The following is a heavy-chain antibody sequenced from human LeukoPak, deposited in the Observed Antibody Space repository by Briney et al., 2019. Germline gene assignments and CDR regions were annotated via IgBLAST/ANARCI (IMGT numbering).Heavy chain of an antibody. CDR2: ANGDASDT. V-gene: IGHV3-74*01. Sequence: PGGSLRLSCAASGFAFSSYWMHWVRQGPGKGLVWVSRANGDASDTSHADSVKGRFIISRDNAKNTLYLQMNSLRAEDTAVYYCSRSAMGGFFDSWGQGTLVTVSS. D-gene: IGHD2-15*01. CDR1: GFAFSSYW. J-gene: IGHJ4*02. CDR3: SRSAMGGFFDS.